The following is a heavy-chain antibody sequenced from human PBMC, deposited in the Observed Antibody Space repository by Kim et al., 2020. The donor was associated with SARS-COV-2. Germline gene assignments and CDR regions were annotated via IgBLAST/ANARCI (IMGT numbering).Heavy chain of an antibody. J-gene: IGHJ6*02. CDR3: AKGGYSDGYYYYYGMDV. Sequence: SVKGRFTISRDNSKNSLYLQMNSLRTEDTALYCCAKGGYSDGYYYYYGMDVWGQGTTVTVSS. V-gene: IGHV3-43*01. D-gene: IGHD5-18*01.